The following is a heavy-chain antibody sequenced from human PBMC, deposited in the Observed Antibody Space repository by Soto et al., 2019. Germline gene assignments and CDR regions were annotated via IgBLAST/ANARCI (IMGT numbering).Heavy chain of an antibody. CDR2: IYYSGST. D-gene: IGHD2-15*01. V-gene: IGHV4-30-4*01. CDR3: ARGGVVVAVPGAFDI. Sequence: SETLSLTCTVSGGSISSGDYYWSWIRQPPGKGLEWIGYIYYSGSTYYNPSLKSRVTISVDTSKNQFSLKLSSVTAADTAVYYCARGGVVVAVPGAFDIWGQGTMVTVS. CDR1: GGSISSGDYY. J-gene: IGHJ3*02.